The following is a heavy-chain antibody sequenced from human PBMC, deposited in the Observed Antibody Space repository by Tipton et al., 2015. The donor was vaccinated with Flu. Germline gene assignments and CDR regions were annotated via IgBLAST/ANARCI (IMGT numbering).Heavy chain of an antibody. D-gene: IGHD2-21*01. Sequence: RSLRLSCAASGFTFSSYGMHWVRQAPGKGLEWVAVIWYDGSNKYYADSVKGRFTISRDNSKNTLYLQMNSLRAEDTAVYYCASGIRGGDYLNWFDPWGQGTLVTVSS. J-gene: IGHJ5*02. CDR3: ASGIRGGDYLNWFDP. V-gene: IGHV3-33*01. CDR1: GFTFSSYG. CDR2: IWYDGSNK.